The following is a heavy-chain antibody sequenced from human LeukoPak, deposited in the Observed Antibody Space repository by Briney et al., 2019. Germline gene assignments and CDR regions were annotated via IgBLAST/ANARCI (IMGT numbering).Heavy chain of an antibody. J-gene: IGHJ4*02. CDR3: ATGVTDGSGSFDY. D-gene: IGHD3-10*01. Sequence: ASVKVSCKASGYTFTSYGISWVRQAPGQGLEWMGWISAYNGNTIYAQKFQGRVTMTEDTSTDTAYMELSSLRSEDTAVYYCATGVTDGSGSFDYWGQGTLVTVSS. CDR1: GYTFTSYG. V-gene: IGHV1-18*04. CDR2: ISAYNGNT.